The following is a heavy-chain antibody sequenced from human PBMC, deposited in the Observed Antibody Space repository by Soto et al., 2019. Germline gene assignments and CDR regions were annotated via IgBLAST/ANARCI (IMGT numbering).Heavy chain of an antibody. Sequence: GGSLRLSCAASGFTFDDYAMHWVRQAPGKGLEWVSLISWDGGSTYYADSVKGRFTISRDNSKNSLYLQMNSLRAEDTALYYCAKGNYYDSSGYYYYYGMDVWGQGTTVTVSS. D-gene: IGHD3-22*01. CDR2: ISWDGGST. V-gene: IGHV3-43D*03. CDR1: GFTFDDYA. CDR3: AKGNYYDSSGYYYYYGMDV. J-gene: IGHJ6*02.